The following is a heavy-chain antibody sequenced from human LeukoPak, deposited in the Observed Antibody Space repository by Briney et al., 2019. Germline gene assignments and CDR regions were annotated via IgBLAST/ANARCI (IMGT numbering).Heavy chain of an antibody. Sequence: PSETLSLTCTVSHYSISSGYYWAWLRHSPKRGLEWIGSMYHSGTTSYNPSLKSRLTLSVDTSKNQFSLKLSSVTAADTAVYYCARVGTTSPLHYWGQGALVTVTS. V-gene: IGHV4-38-2*02. J-gene: IGHJ4*02. CDR3: ARVGTTSPLHY. D-gene: IGHD7-27*01. CDR1: HYSISSGYY. CDR2: MYHSGTT.